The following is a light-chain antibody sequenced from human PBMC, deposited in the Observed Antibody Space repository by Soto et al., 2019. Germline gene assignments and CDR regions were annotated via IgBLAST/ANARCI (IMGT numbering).Light chain of an antibody. J-gene: IGKJ4*01. V-gene: IGKV1-9*01. Sequence: DTQLTQSPSVLSASVGDRVTIACRASQDVSRSVGWYQQKPGTAPKLLISAASTLNSGVPSRFSGSGSGTDFTLTISSLQPEDFATYYCQQLWTYPLTFGGGTKVDI. CDR3: QQLWTYPLT. CDR2: AAS. CDR1: QDVSRS.